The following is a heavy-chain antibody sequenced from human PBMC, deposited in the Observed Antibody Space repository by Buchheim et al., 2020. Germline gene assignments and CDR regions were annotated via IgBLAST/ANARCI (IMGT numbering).Heavy chain of an antibody. CDR2: IYYSGST. CDR1: GGSISSSSYY. D-gene: IGHD6-13*01. J-gene: IGHJ4*02. V-gene: IGHV4-39*01. Sequence: QLQLQESGPGLVKPSETLSLTCTVSGGSISSSSYYWGWIRQPPGKGLEWIGSIYYSGSTYYNPSLKSRVTISVDTSKNQFSLKLSSVTAADTAVYYCARPGVAAAGRRGIYFDYWGQGTL. CDR3: ARPGVAAAGRRGIYFDY.